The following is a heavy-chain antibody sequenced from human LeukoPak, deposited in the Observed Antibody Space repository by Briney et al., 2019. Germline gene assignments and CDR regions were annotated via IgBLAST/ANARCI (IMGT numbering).Heavy chain of an antibody. J-gene: IGHJ4*02. D-gene: IGHD3-22*01. CDR1: GFTFSSYA. Sequence: PGGSLRLSCAASGFTFSSYAMHWVRQAPGKGLEYVSAISSNGGNIYYANSVKGRFTISRDNSKNTLYLQMGSLRGEDMAVYYCARTSTRNYYDSSGYSDYFDYWGQGTLVTVSS. CDR3: ARTSTRNYYDSSGYSDYFDY. CDR2: ISSNGGNI. V-gene: IGHV3-64*01.